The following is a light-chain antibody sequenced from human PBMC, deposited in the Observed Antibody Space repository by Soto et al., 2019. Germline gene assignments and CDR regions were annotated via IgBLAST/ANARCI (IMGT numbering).Light chain of an antibody. V-gene: IGKV3-20*01. CDR3: QQHRSSLYT. CDR2: GAS. J-gene: IGKJ2*01. CDR1: QSVSSTF. Sequence: EIVLTQSPGTLSLSPGERATLSCRASQSVSSTFVAWYQQKPGQAPRLLIYGASSRATGTPDRFSGSGSGTDFTLSISRLEPEDFAVYYCQQHRSSLYTFGQGTKLEIK.